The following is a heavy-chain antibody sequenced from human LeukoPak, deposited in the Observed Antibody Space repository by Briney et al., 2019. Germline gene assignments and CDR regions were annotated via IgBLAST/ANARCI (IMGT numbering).Heavy chain of an antibody. CDR1: GYSISSGYY. J-gene: IGHJ5*02. Sequence: SETLSLTCAVSGYSISSGYYWGWIRRPPGKGLEWIGSIYQSGSTYYNPSLKSRVTISVDTSKNQFSLKLMSVTASDTAVYYCARVIYCSGGSCYDGAWFDPWGQGTLVTVSS. V-gene: IGHV4-38-2*01. D-gene: IGHD2-15*01. CDR3: ARVIYCSGGSCYDGAWFDP. CDR2: IYQSGST.